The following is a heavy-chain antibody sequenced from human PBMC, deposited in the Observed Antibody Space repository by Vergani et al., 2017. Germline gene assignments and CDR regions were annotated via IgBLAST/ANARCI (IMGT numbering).Heavy chain of an antibody. Sequence: EVQLVQSGAEVKKPGESLKISCKGSGYSFTSYWIGWVRQMPGKGLEWMGIIYPGDSDTRYSPSFQGQVTISADKSISTAYLQWSSLKASDTAMYYCARVHSSGYSGDYYYGMDVWGQGTTVTVSS. V-gene: IGHV5-51*01. CDR2: IYPGDSDT. J-gene: IGHJ6*02. CDR1: GYSFTSYW. CDR3: ARVHSSGYSGDYYYGMDV. D-gene: IGHD3-22*01.